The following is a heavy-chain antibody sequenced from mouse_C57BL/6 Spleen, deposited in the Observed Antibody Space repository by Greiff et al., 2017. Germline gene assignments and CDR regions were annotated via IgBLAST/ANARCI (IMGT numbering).Heavy chain of an antibody. CDR1: GYAFSSSW. J-gene: IGHJ3*01. CDR2: IYPGDGDT. D-gene: IGHD2-13*01. CDR3: ARSGYSDRFAY. Sequence: QVQLQQSGPELVKPGASVKISCKASGYAFSSSWMNWVKQRPGKGLEWIGRIYPGDGDTNYNGKFKGKATVTADKSSSTAYMHLSSLTSEDSAVYFCARSGYSDRFAYWGQGTLVTVSA. V-gene: IGHV1-82*01.